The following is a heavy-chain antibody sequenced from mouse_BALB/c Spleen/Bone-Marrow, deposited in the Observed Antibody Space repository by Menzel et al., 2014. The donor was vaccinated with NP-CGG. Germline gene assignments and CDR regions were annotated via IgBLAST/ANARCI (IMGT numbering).Heavy chain of an antibody. CDR3: ARHAYYDQTEVSFVY. CDR2: ISGGGSYT. D-gene: IGHD2-4*01. J-gene: IGHJ3*01. Sequence: EVKLVESGGGLVKSGRSLKLSCAASGFSFNSYGMSWVRQTPEKRLEWVATISGGGSYTFYPDSVKGRFTISRDNAKNNLYLQLSSLRSEDTALYYRARHAYYDQTEVSFVYWGQGTLVTVSA. V-gene: IGHV5-9-2*01. CDR1: GFSFNSYG.